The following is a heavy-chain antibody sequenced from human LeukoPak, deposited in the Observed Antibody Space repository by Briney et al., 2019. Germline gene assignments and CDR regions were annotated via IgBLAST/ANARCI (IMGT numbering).Heavy chain of an antibody. CDR1: GFTFSDYY. D-gene: IGHD3-10*01. J-gene: IGHJ3*02. CDR2: ISNSGSTI. CDR3: ARVFRSGRLLPGAFDI. Sequence: GGSLRLSCAASGFTFSDYYMSWIRQAPGKGLEWVSYISNSGSTIFYADSVKGRFTISRDNAKNSLYLQMNSLRAEDTAVYYCARVFRSGRLLPGAFDIWGQAIMVTVSS. V-gene: IGHV3-11*04.